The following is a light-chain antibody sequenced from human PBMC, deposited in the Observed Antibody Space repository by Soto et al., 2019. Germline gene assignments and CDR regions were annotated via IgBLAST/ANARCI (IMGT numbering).Light chain of an antibody. CDR2: GAS. CDR1: QSINSD. J-gene: IGKJ4*01. V-gene: IGKV3D-15*01. CDR3: QQYNNWPVT. Sequence: EIVITQSPATLSLSPWETTILSCMASQSINSDVAWYQQKFGQTPRLLIHGASTRATGIAARFSGSGSGTEFTLTISGLQSEDFAAYYCQQYNNWPVTFGGGTKVDIK.